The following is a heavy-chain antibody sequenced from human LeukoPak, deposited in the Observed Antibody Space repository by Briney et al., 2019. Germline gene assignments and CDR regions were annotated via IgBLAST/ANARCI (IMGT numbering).Heavy chain of an antibody. Sequence: ASVKVSCKASGYTFTSYYMHWVRQAPGQGLEWMGIINPSGGSTSYAQKFQGRVTMTRDMSTSTVYMELSSRRSEDTAVYYCARDLVGATNWFDPWGQGTLVTVSS. D-gene: IGHD1-26*01. CDR2: INPSGGST. J-gene: IGHJ5*02. V-gene: IGHV1-46*01. CDR3: ARDLVGATNWFDP. CDR1: GYTFTSYY.